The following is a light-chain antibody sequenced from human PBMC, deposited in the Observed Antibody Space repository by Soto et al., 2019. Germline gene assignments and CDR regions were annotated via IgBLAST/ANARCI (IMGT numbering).Light chain of an antibody. V-gene: IGKV3-15*01. CDR1: QSVSSN. J-gene: IGKJ1*01. CDR3: QQYNIWPQT. Sequence: EIVMTQSPATLSVSPGERATLFCRASQSVSSNLAWYQQKPGQAPSLLIYGASTRATGIPARFSGSGSGTEFTLTISSLQSEDFAVYYCQQYNIWPQTFGQGTKVEIK. CDR2: GAS.